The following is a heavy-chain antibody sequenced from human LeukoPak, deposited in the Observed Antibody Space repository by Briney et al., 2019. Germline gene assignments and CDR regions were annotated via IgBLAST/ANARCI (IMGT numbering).Heavy chain of an antibody. V-gene: IGHV3-11*01. J-gene: IGHJ5*02. CDR3: ARGIAAAGYKWFDP. Sequence: GGSLRLSCAASGFTFSDYYMSWIRQAPGEGLEIISYISSTGSTKYYADSVKGRFTISRGNAKTSLYLQMNSLRVEDTAVYCCARGIAAAGYKWFDPWGQGTLVTVSS. CDR1: GFTFSDYY. CDR2: ISSTGSTK. D-gene: IGHD6-13*01.